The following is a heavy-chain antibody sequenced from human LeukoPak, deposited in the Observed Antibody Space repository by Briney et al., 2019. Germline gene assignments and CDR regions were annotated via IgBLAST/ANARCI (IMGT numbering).Heavy chain of an antibody. D-gene: IGHD5-12*01. CDR3: ARKGATEIDY. CDR2: ISSSGSTI. J-gene: IGHJ4*02. Sequence: GGSLRLSCAASGFTFSSYEMNWVLQAPGKGLEWVSYISSSGSTIYYADSVKGRFTISRDNAKNSLYLQMNSLRAEDTAVYYCARKGATEIDYWGQGALVTVSS. CDR1: GFTFSSYE. V-gene: IGHV3-48*03.